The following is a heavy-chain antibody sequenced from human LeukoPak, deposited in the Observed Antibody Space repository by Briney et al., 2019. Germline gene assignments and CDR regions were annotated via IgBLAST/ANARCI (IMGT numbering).Heavy chain of an antibody. D-gene: IGHD4-11*01. CDR1: GFTVSSNY. CDR2: IYSDGTT. CDR3: ARDSPYSDYLIGRVFNI. J-gene: IGHJ3*02. V-gene: IGHV3-53*01. Sequence: PGGSLRLSCAASGFTVSSNYMSWVRQAPGKGLEWVSVIYSDGTTYYADSVKGRFTISRDNSKNTLYLQMNSLRAEDTAVYYCARDSPYSDYLIGRVFNIWGQGTMVSVSS.